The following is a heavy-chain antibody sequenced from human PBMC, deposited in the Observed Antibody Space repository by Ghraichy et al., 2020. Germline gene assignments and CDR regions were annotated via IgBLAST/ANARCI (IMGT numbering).Heavy chain of an antibody. V-gene: IGHV1-18*04. Sequence: ASVKVSCKASGYTFTSYGISWVRQAPGQGLEWMGWISAYNGNTNYAQKLQGRVTMTTDTSTSTAYMELRSLRSDDTAVYYCARDPWGDPPQPSDYWGQGTLVTVSS. J-gene: IGHJ4*02. CDR1: GYTFTSYG. CDR3: ARDPWGDPPQPSDY. D-gene: IGHD3-16*01. CDR2: ISAYNGNT.